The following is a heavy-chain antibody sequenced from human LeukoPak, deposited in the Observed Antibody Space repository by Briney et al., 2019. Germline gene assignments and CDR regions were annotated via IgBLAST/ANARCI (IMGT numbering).Heavy chain of an antibody. J-gene: IGHJ6*03. V-gene: IGHV4-39*01. Sequence: SETLSLTCTVSGTSISSSAYYWGWIRQVPGKGLEWIGSIYYSGTAYYNPSLESRVTISEDTYRSRFSLMLTSVTAADTAVYYCARQASDYYYYYMDVWGQGTTVIVAS. CDR2: IYYSGTA. CDR1: GTSISSSAYY. CDR3: ARQASDYYYYYMDV.